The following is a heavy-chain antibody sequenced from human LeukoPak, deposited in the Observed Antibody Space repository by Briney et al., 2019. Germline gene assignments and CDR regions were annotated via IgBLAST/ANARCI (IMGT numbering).Heavy chain of an antibody. J-gene: IGHJ4*02. CDR1: GFTFSSYG. D-gene: IGHD6-13*01. CDR3: AKAGQLVDFDY. Sequence: PGRSLRLSCAASGFTFSSYGTHWVRQAPGKGLEWVAVISYDGSNKYYADSVKGRFTISRDNSKNTLYLQMNSLRAEDTAVYYCAKAGQLVDFDYWGQGTLVTVSS. V-gene: IGHV3-30*18. CDR2: ISYDGSNK.